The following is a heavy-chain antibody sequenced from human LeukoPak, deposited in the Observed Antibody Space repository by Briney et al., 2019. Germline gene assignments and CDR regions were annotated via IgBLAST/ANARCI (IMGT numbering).Heavy chain of an antibody. J-gene: IGHJ4*02. CDR1: GGSISSGGYY. CDR2: IYYSGST. V-gene: IGHV4-31*03. D-gene: IGHD3-22*01. CDR3: ARDRGTMIEYYFDY. Sequence: SETLSLTCTVSGGSISSGGYYWSWIRQHPGKGLEWIGCIYYSGSTYYNPSLKSRVTISVDTSKNQFSLKLSSVTAADTAVYYCARDRGTMIEYYFDYWGQGTLVTVSS.